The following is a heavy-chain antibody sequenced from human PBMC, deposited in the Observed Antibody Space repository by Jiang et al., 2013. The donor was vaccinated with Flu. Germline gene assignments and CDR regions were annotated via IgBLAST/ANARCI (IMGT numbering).Heavy chain of an antibody. D-gene: IGHD3-10*01. V-gene: IGHV4-30-2*01. Sequence: SGLVKPSQTLSLTCAVSGGSISSGGYSWSWIRQPPGKGLEWIGYIYHSGSTYYNPSLKSRVTISVDRSKNQFSLKLSSVTAADTAVYYCARFVGGYYYGYNWFDPWGQGTLVTVSS. CDR3: ARFVGGYYYGYNWFDP. CDR1: GGSISSGGYS. J-gene: IGHJ5*02. CDR2: IYHSGST.